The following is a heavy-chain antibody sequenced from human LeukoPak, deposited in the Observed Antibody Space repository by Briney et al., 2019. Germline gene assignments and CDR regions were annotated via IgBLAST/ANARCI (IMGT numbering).Heavy chain of an antibody. CDR2: IWYDGNNK. CDR3: ARQHCSGGDCYFFD. Sequence: GGSLRLSCAASGFTFSNYGMHWVRQAPGKGLEWVALIWYDGNNKYYADSVKGRFTISRDNSKNTLYLQLNSLRAEDTAVYYCARQHCSGGDCYFFDWGQGTLATVSS. D-gene: IGHD2-15*01. J-gene: IGHJ4*02. CDR1: GFTFSNYG. V-gene: IGHV3-33*01.